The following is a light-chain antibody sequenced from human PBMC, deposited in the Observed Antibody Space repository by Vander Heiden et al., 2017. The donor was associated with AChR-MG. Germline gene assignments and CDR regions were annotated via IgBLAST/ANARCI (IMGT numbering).Light chain of an antibody. CDR3: QQRSDRPPGT. V-gene: IGKV3-11*01. CDR1: QSVGSY. CDR2: DAS. Sequence: EIVLTQSPGTLSLSPGERATLSCRASQSVGSYLAWYQQKPGQPPRLLIYDASYRATGIPARFSGSGSGTDFTLTISSLEPEEVAVYYCQQRSDRPPGTFGQGTKVEIK. J-gene: IGKJ1*01.